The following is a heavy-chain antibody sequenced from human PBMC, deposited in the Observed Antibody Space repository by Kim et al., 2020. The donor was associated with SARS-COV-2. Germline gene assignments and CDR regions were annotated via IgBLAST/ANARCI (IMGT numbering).Heavy chain of an antibody. Sequence: GGSLRLSRAASGFTFSSYWMSWVRQAPGKGLEWVANIKQDGSEKYYVDSVKGRFTISRDNAKNSLYLQMNSLRAEDTAVYYCARDGYSYDQGYYYYGMDVWGQGTTVTVSS. CDR1: GFTFSSYW. D-gene: IGHD5-18*01. CDR3: ARDGYSYDQGYYYYGMDV. J-gene: IGHJ6*02. CDR2: IKQDGSEK. V-gene: IGHV3-7*03.